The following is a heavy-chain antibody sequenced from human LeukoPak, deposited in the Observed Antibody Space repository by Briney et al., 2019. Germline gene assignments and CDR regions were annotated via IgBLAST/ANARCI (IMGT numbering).Heavy chain of an antibody. CDR2: ISSSGSTI. CDR3: AELGITMIGGV. J-gene: IGHJ6*03. V-gene: IGHV3-48*03. CDR1: GFTLSSYA. D-gene: IGHD3-10*02. Sequence: GGSLRLSCAASGFTLSSYAMSWVRQAPGKGLEWVSYISSSGSTIYYADSVKGRFTISRDNAKNSLYLQMNSLRAEDTAVYYCAELGITMIGGVWGKGTTVTIS.